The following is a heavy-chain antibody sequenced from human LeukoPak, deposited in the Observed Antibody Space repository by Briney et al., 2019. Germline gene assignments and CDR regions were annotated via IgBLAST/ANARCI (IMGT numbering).Heavy chain of an antibody. Sequence: GGSLRLSCAASGFTFSSYGMHWVRQAPGKGLEWVAFIRYDGSNKYYADSVKGRFTISRDNSKNTLYLQMNSLRAEDTAVYYCAKDGLLTGYYSGDAFDIWGQGTMVTVSS. D-gene: IGHD3-9*01. CDR2: IRYDGSNK. J-gene: IGHJ3*02. CDR3: AKDGLLTGYYSGDAFDI. CDR1: GFTFSSYG. V-gene: IGHV3-30*02.